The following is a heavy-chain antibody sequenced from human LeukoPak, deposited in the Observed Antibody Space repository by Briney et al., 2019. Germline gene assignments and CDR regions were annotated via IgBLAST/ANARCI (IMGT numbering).Heavy chain of an antibody. D-gene: IGHD6-25*01. CDR1: GGSISSSSYY. J-gene: IGHJ3*02. CDR2: IYYSGST. V-gene: IGHV4-39*07. CDR3: ARPRLERRRDAFDI. Sequence: PSETLSLTCTVSGGSISSSSYYWGWIRQPPGKGLEWIGSIYYSGSTYYNPSLKSRVTVSVDTSKNQFSLKLSSVTAADTAVYYCARPRLERRRDAFDIWGQGTMVTVSS.